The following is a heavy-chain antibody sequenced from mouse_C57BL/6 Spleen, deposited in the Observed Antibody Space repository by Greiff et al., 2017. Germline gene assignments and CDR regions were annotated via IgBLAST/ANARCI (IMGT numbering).Heavy chain of an antibody. CDR2: INPSSGYT. CDR3: ARRNDGPMGYAMDY. D-gene: IGHD2-14*01. Sequence: QVQLQQSGAELARPGASVKMSCKASGYTFTSYTMHWVKQRPGQGLEWIGYINPSSGYTKYNQKFKDKATLTADKSSSTAYMQLSSLTSEDSAVYYCARRNDGPMGYAMDYWGQGTSVTVSS. V-gene: IGHV1-4*01. CDR1: GYTFTSYT. J-gene: IGHJ4*01.